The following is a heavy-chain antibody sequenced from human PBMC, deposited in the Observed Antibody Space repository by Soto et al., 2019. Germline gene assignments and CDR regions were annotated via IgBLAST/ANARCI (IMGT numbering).Heavy chain of an antibody. J-gene: IGHJ5*02. D-gene: IGHD3-10*01. V-gene: IGHV4-61*01. Sequence: SETLSLTCTVSGGSISSSSYYWSWIRQPPGKGLEWIGFTHYSGTTKYNPSLKSRVTISVDTSKNQFSLKLSSVTAADTAVYYCARDERLVRGVEKYTWFDPWGQGTLVTVSS. CDR2: THYSGTT. CDR3: ARDERLVRGVEKYTWFDP. CDR1: GGSISSSSYY.